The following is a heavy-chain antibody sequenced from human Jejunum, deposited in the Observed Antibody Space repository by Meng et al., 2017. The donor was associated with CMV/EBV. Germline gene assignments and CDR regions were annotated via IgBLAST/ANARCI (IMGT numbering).Heavy chain of an antibody. CDR2: ISSSGDTI. D-gene: IGHD3-3*01. J-gene: IGHJ4*02. CDR1: STYE. CDR3: ARGDYDFWGGY. Sequence: STYEMNWVRQAPGKGLEWISSISSSGDTIYYADSVKGRFTISRDNAKNSLYLQMNSLRAEDTAVYYCARGDYDFWGGYWGQGTRVTVSS. V-gene: IGHV3-48*03.